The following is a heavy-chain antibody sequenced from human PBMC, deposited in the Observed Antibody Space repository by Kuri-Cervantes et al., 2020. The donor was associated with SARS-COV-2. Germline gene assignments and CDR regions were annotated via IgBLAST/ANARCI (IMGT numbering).Heavy chain of an antibody. J-gene: IGHJ4*02. CDR2: IIPIFGTA. Sequence: SVKVSCKASGGTFNRHAISWVRQAPGQGLEWMGGIIPIFGTANYAQKFQGRVTITADESTSTAYMELSSLRSEDTAVYYCARVPDDSSGYQGELDYWGQGTLVTVSS. D-gene: IGHD3-22*01. CDR3: ARVPDDSSGYQGELDY. CDR1: GGTFNRHA. V-gene: IGHV1-69*13.